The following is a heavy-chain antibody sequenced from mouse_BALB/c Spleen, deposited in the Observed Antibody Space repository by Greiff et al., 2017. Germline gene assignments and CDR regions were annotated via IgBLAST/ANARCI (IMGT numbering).Heavy chain of an antibody. CDR1: GFTFSSYA. CDR3: ARGRRGYYFDY. Sequence: DVKLVESGGGLVKPGGSLKLSCAASGFTFSSYAMSWVRQTPEKRLEWVASISSGGSTYYPDSVKGRFTISRDNARNILYLQMSSLRSEDTAMYYCARGRRGYYFDYWGQGTTLTVSS. V-gene: IGHV5-6-5*01. CDR2: ISSGGST. D-gene: IGHD2-12*01. J-gene: IGHJ2*01.